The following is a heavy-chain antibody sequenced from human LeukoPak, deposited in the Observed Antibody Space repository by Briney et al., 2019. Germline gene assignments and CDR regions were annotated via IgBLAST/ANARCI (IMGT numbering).Heavy chain of an antibody. V-gene: IGHV1-8*01. CDR3: ARERTTIAEADDAFDI. CDR2: MNPNSGNT. D-gene: IGHD3-22*01. J-gene: IGHJ3*02. Sequence: ASVKVSCKASGYTFTSYDINWVRQATGQGLEWMGWMNPNSGNTGYAQKFQGRVTMTRNTSISTAYMELSSLRSEDTAVYYCARERTTIAEADDAFDIWGQGTMVTVSS. CDR1: GYTFTSYD.